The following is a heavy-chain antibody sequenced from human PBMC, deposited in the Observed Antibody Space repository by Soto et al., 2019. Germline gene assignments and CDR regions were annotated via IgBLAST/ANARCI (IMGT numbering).Heavy chain of an antibody. CDR2: ISYDGNDK. D-gene: IGHD4-17*01. J-gene: IGHJ6*03. V-gene: IGHV3-30*03. CDR1: EFSFSAYG. CDR3: ARRKTVTTGHYYAYIDV. Sequence: QVQLVESGGGVVRPGRSLRLSCVASEFSFSAYGMHWVRLAPGKGLQWVAVISYDGNDKYYADSVNGRFTISRDDSKNTLYLQMNSLRREDKAIYYCARRKTVTTGHYYAYIDVWGKGTTVTVSS.